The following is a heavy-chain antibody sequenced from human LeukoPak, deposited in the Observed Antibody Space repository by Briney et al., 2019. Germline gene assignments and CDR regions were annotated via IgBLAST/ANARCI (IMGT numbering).Heavy chain of an antibody. J-gene: IGHJ5*02. CDR1: GYTFTGYY. Sequence: ASVKVSCKASGYTFTGYYMHWVRQAPGQGLEWMGWINPNSGGTNYAQKFQGRVTMTTDTSTSTAYMELRSLRSDDTAVYYCAREGLVGAKQDWFDPWGQGTLVTVSS. CDR3: AREGLVGAKQDWFDP. V-gene: IGHV1-2*02. CDR2: INPNSGGT. D-gene: IGHD1-26*01.